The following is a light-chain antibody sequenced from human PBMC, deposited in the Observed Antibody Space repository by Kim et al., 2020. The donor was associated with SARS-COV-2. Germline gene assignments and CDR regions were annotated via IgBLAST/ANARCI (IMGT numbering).Light chain of an antibody. CDR3: SAWDSSLNVWV. CDR2: QDT. J-gene: IGLJ3*02. CDR1: KLGDKY. V-gene: IGLV3-1*01. Sequence: SYELTQPPSVSVSPGQTVTITCSGDKLGDKYSSWYQQQPGQAPVLVIYQDTQRPSGVPERFSGSNSGNTATLTITGLQPEDETDYYCSAWDSSLNVWVFGGGTQLTVL.